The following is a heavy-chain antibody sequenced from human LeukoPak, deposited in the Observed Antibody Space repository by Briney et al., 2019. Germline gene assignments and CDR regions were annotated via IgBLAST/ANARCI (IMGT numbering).Heavy chain of an antibody. V-gene: IGHV3-11*06. CDR1: GFTFSDYY. D-gene: IGHD2-15*01. CDR2: ITTYT. J-gene: IGHJ6*02. Sequence: GGSLRLSCAASGFTFSDYYMSWIRQAPGKGLEWLSYITTYTNCADSVKGRFTISRDNAKNSLDLQMDSLRAEDTAVYYCARDEQADSTPDGMDVWGQGTTVTVSS. CDR3: ARDEQADSTPDGMDV.